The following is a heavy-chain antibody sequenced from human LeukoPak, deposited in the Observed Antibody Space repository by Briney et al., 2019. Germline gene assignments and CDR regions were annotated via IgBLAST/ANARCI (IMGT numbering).Heavy chain of an antibody. CDR1: GFTFSSYA. J-gene: IGHJ4*02. CDR3: AKSLNWNPYYFDY. Sequence: RPGGSLRLSCAASGFTFSSYAMSWVRQAPGKGLEWVSAISGSGGSTYYADSVKGRFTISRDNSKNTLYLQMNSLRAEDTAVYYCAKSLNWNPYYFDYWGQGTLVTVSS. V-gene: IGHV3-23*01. D-gene: IGHD1-20*01. CDR2: ISGSGGST.